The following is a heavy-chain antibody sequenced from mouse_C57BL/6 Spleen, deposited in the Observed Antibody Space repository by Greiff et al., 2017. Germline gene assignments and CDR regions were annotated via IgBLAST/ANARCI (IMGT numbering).Heavy chain of an antibody. CDR1: GYTFTSYW. CDR2: IYPGSGST. D-gene: IGHD2-2*01. CDR3: ARRGYGYDGGAWFAY. J-gene: IGHJ3*01. V-gene: IGHV1-55*01. Sequence: VQLQQPGAELVKPGASVKMSCKASGYTFTSYWITWVKQRPGQGLEWIGDIYPGSGSTNYNEKFKSKATLTVDTSSSTAYMQLSSLTSEDSAVYDCARRGYGYDGGAWFAYWGQGTLVTVSA.